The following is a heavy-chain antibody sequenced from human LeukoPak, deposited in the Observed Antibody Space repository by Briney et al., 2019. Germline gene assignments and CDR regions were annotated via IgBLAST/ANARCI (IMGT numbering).Heavy chain of an antibody. Sequence: RSETLSLTCAVSGRSISSGGYSWTWIRQPPGKGLEWIGYIYHSGRTYYNPSLKSRVTISVDRSKNQFSLKLSSVTAADTAVYYCARGTYYFGSGTHYYFDHWGQGTLVTVSS. J-gene: IGHJ4*02. D-gene: IGHD3-10*01. CDR1: GRSISSGGYS. CDR3: ARGTYYFGSGTHYYFDH. V-gene: IGHV4-30-2*01. CDR2: IYHSGRT.